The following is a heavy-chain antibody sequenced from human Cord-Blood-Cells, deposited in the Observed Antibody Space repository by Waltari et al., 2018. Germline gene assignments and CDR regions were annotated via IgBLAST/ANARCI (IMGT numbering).Heavy chain of an antibody. CDR3: ARGRGWDI. CDR2: INHSGST. Sequence: QVQLQQWGAGLLKPSETLSLTCAVYGGSFSGSSWSWIRQPPGKGLEWIGEINHSGSTNYNPSLKSRVTISVDTSKNQFSLKLSSVTAADTTVYYCARGRGWDIWGQGTMVTVSS. CDR1: GGSFSGSS. V-gene: IGHV4-34*01. J-gene: IGHJ3*02. D-gene: IGHD2-15*01.